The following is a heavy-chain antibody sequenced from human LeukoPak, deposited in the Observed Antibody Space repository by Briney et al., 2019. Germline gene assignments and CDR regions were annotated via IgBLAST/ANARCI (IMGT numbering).Heavy chain of an antibody. CDR1: GFTFSSYA. CDR2: ISGSGGST. D-gene: IGHD2-2*01. J-gene: IGHJ4*02. CDR3: AKDEIIQLLEGCFDY. Sequence: PGGSLRLSCAASGFTFSSYAMSWVRQAPGKGLEWVSAISGSGGSTYYADSVKGRFTISRDNSKNTLYLQMNSLRAEDTAVYYCAKDEIIQLLEGCFDYWGQGTLVTVSS. V-gene: IGHV3-23*01.